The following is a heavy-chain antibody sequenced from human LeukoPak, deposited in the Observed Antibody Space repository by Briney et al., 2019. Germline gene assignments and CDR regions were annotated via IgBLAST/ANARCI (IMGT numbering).Heavy chain of an antibody. D-gene: IGHD2-2*01. J-gene: IGHJ4*02. CDR3: AKDRGYCSSTGCSSPFDY. CDR2: ISGSGGST. V-gene: IGHV3-23*01. CDR1: GFTFSSYA. Sequence: GGSLRLSCAASGFTFSSYAMSWVRQAPGKGLEWVSAISGSGGSTYYADSVKGRFTISRDNSKNTLYLQMNSLRAEDTAVYYCAKDRGYCSSTGCSSPFDYWGQGTLVTVSS.